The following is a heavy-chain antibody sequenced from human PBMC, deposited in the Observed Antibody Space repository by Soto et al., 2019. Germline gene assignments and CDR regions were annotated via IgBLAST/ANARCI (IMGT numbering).Heavy chain of an antibody. CDR3: ARSPSMSTLTTGWFDP. J-gene: IGHJ5*02. CDR2: ISTYNGNT. D-gene: IGHD4-4*01. V-gene: IGHV1-18*01. CDR1: GYSFTSYG. Sequence: QVQLVQSGAEVKKPGASVKVSCKASGYSFTSYGMSWVRQAPGQGLEWMGWISTYNGNTNYAQKFQHRVTLTTDTSTTTAFMELTSLRSDDTAVYYCARSPSMSTLTTGWFDPWGQGTLVTVSS.